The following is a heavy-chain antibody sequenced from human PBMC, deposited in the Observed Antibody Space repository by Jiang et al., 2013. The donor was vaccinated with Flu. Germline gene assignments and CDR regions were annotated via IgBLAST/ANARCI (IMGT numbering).Heavy chain of an antibody. Sequence: SGAEVKKPGSSVKVSCKASGGTFSSYAISWVRQAPGQGLEWMGGIIPIFGTANYAQKFQGRVTITADESTSTAYMELSSLRSEDTAVYYCARGLPLDHDYGDYGASYYYGMDVWGQGTTVTVSS. D-gene: IGHD4-17*01. CDR2: IIPIFGTA. CDR3: ARGLPLDHDYGDYGASYYYGMDV. J-gene: IGHJ6*02. V-gene: IGHV1-69*01. CDR1: GGTFSSYA.